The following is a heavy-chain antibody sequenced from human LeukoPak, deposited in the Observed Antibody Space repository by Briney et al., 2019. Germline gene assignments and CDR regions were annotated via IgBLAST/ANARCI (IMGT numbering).Heavy chain of an antibody. CDR2: IHYSGST. CDR3: ARGFSFGYSGDY. V-gene: IGHV4-38-2*02. D-gene: IGHD5-18*01. Sequence: SETLSLTCTVSGSSLSSGYFWGWIRQPPGKGLEWIGSIHYSGSTYYNPSLKSRVTTSVDMSKNQFSLKLTSVTAADTAVYFCARGFSFGYSGDYWGQGTLVTVSS. CDR1: GSSLSSGYF. J-gene: IGHJ4*02.